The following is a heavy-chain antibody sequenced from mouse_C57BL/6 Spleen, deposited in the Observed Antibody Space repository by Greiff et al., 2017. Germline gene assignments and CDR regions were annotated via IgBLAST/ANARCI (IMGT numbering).Heavy chain of an antibody. J-gene: IGHJ3*01. D-gene: IGHD1-1*01. CDR3: ERGDYYGSSYSWLAY. CDR2: IYPGSGNT. Sequence: QVQLQQSGAELVRPGASVKLSCKASGYTFTDYYINWVKQRPGQGLEWIARIYPGSGNTYYNEKFKGKATLTAEKSSSTAYMQLSSLTSEDSAVYFCERGDYYGSSYSWLAYWGQGTLVTVSA. V-gene: IGHV1-76*01. CDR1: GYTFTDYY.